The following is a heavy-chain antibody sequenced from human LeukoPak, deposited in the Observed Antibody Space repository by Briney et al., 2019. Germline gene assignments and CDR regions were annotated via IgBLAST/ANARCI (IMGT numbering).Heavy chain of an antibody. Sequence: VGALRLSSAPPGVTFSIYSTHCVRQAPDKGLEWGAVISYDVSNKYYADSVKGRFTISRDNSKNTLYLQINTLRAADTAVYYCATMEIVVVNDDFDYWGQGTLVTVSS. D-gene: IGHD3-22*01. J-gene: IGHJ4*02. CDR3: ATMEIVVVNDDFDY. V-gene: IGHV3-30*03. CDR1: GVTFSIYS. CDR2: ISYDVSNK.